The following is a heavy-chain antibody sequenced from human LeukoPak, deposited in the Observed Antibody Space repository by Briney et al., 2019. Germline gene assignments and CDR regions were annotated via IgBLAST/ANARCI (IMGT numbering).Heavy chain of an antibody. J-gene: IGHJ4*02. CDR2: INPNSGDT. CDR3: ARDGNEAVAGTGAVTY. D-gene: IGHD6-19*01. CDR1: GYIFTCYY. Sequence: GASVKVSCKTSGYIFTCYYMHWVRQAPGQGLDWMGWINPNSGDTNYAQNFQGRVTMTRYTSISTAYMELSRLTSDDTAVYYCARDGNEAVAGTGAVTYWGQGSLVTVSS. V-gene: IGHV1-2*02.